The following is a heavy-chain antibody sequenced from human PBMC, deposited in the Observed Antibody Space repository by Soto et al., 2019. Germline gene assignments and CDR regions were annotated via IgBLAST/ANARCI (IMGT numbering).Heavy chain of an antibody. Sequence: SETLSLTCPVSGGSISSSNWWSWVRRPPGKGLEGSGEIYQSGSTHYNPSLKSRVNISVDKSKNPFSLKLSSVTAADTAVYYCARTSLGYCSSTSCYTSPNYYYYGMDVWGQGTTVTVSS. J-gene: IGHJ6*02. D-gene: IGHD2-2*02. CDR3: ARTSLGYCSSTSCYTSPNYYYYGMDV. V-gene: IGHV4-4*02. CDR2: IYQSGST. CDR1: GGSISSSNW.